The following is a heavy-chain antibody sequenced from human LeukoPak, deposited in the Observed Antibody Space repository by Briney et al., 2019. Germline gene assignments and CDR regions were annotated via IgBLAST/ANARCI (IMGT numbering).Heavy chain of an antibody. CDR3: ARGDSTNQDGDYYGLDV. CDR2: IYSSGST. J-gene: IGHJ6*02. D-gene: IGHD5/OR15-5a*01. V-gene: IGHV4-4*07. CDR1: GGSISGYY. Sequence: PSGTLSLTCTVSGGSISGYYWSWIRQSAGKGLEWIGRIYSSGSTDYNPSLKSRATMSVDTSKKHFSLNLSSVTAADTAVYYCARGDSTNQDGDYYGLDVWGQGTTVTVSS.